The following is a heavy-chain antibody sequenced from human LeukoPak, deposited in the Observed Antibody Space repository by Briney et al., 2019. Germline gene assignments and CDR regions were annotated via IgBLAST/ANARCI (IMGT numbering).Heavy chain of an antibody. CDR2: INHRGSS. V-gene: IGHV4-34*01. CDR1: GESFSAYF. Sequence: SETLSLTCAVYGESFSAYFWNWIRQAPGKPLEYIGEINHRGSSHYNPSPKTRVTLSVDTSKNQFSLRLTSVTAADTAVYFCARGSSFDGYCSAGACDAGYYDAWGQGTPVTVSS. CDR3: ARGSSFDGYCSAGACDAGYYDA. J-gene: IGHJ5*02. D-gene: IGHD2-15*01.